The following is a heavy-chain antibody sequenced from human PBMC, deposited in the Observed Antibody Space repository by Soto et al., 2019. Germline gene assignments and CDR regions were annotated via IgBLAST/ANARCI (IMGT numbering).Heavy chain of an antibody. CDR3: GRLEGLATISYYFDY. J-gene: IGHJ4*02. V-gene: IGHV4-39*01. CDR2: VYYSGST. Sequence: QLQLQESGPGLVKPSETVSLTCTVSGGSVSSSSYYWGWVRQPPGKGLEWIGSVYYSGSTYYNPSLESRVTISVDKSKNQFSLKLMSLSAADTAVYYCGRLEGLATISYYFDYWGQGALVTVSS. CDR1: GGSVSSSSYY. D-gene: IGHD3-9*01.